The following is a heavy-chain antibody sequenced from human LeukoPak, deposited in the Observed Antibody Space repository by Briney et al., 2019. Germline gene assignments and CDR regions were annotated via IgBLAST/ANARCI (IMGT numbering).Heavy chain of an antibody. CDR2: ISSNGGST. Sequence: GGSLRLSCSASGFTFSSYAMHWVRQAPGKGLEYVSAISSNGGSTYYADSLKGRFTISRDNSKSTLCLQMSSLRAEDTAVYYCVRRSAREYSFDYWGQGTLVTVSS. CDR1: GFTFSSYA. CDR3: VRRSAREYSFDY. J-gene: IGHJ4*02. V-gene: IGHV3-64D*09. D-gene: IGHD2-15*01.